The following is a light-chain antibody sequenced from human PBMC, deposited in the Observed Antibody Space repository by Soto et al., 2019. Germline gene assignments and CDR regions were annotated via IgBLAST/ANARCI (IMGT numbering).Light chain of an antibody. CDR3: QQYNDWLGT. CDR2: GAS. CDR1: QSVSSN. Sequence: EIVMTQSPGTLSVSPGKRATLSCRASQSVSSNLAWYQQKPGQAPRLLIYGASTRATGIPARFSGSGSGTEFTLTISSLQSEDFAVYYCQQYNDWLGTFGQGTKVEIK. V-gene: IGKV3-15*01. J-gene: IGKJ1*01.